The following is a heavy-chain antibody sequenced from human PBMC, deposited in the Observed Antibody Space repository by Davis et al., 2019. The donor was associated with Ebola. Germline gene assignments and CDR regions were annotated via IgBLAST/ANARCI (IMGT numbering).Heavy chain of an antibody. CDR1: GFTFSSYS. CDR3: ARPKALSYEYSYGSFHY. V-gene: IGHV3-23*01. J-gene: IGHJ4*02. CDR2: ISGSGGST. Sequence: PGGSLRLSCAASGFTFSSYSMNWVRQAPGKGLEWVSAISGSGGSTYYADSVKGRFTISRDNSKNTLYLQMNSLRAEDTAVYYCARPKALSYEYSYGSFHYWGQGTLVTVSS. D-gene: IGHD5-18*01.